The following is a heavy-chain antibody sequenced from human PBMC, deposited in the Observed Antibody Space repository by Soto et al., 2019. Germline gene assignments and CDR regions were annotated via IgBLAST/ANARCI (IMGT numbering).Heavy chain of an antibody. J-gene: IGHJ6*02. D-gene: IGHD1-26*01. CDR2: ISAYNGNT. Sequence: QVQLVQSGAEVKKPGASVKVSCKASGYTFTSYGISWVRQAPGQGLEWMGWISAYNGNTNYAQRLQGRVTMTTDTSTSTAYMELRSLRSDDTAVYYCAREALLRLYYYYGMDVWGQGTTVTVSS. CDR3: AREALLRLYYYYGMDV. CDR1: GYTFTSYG. V-gene: IGHV1-18*01.